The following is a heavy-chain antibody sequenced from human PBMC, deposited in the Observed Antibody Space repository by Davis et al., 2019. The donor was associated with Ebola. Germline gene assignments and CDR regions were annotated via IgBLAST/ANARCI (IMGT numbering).Heavy chain of an antibody. CDR1: GFTFSSYA. D-gene: IGHD1-26*01. J-gene: IGHJ4*02. Sequence: GESLKISCAASGFTFSSYAMHWVRQAPGKGLEWVAVISYDGSNKYYADSVKGRFTISRDNSKNTLYLQMNSLRAEDTAVYYCARGGGSNLFDCRGQGTLVTVSS. CDR2: ISYDGSNK. CDR3: ARGGGSNLFDC. V-gene: IGHV3-30-3*01.